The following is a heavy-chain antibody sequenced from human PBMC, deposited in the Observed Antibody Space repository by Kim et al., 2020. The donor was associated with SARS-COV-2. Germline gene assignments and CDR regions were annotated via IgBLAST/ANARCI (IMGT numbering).Heavy chain of an antibody. V-gene: IGHV4-59*13. D-gene: IGHD3-3*01. J-gene: IGHJ6*02. Sequence: SETLSLTCTVSGGSISSYYWSWIRQPPGKGLEWIGYIYYSGSTNYNPSLKSRVTISVDTSKNQFSLKLSSVTAADTAVYYCARGGIDFWSGYYYYYGMDVWGQGTTVTVSS. CDR1: GGSISSYY. CDR2: IYYSGST. CDR3: ARGGIDFWSGYYYYYGMDV.